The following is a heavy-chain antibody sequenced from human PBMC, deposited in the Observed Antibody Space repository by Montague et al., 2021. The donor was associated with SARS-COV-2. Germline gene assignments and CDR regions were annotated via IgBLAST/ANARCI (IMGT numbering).Heavy chain of an antibody. CDR2: ISTTGANT. CDR1: GFIFSSYG. V-gene: IGHV3-23*01. J-gene: IGHJ3*01. Sequence: SLRLSCAASGFIFSSYGMNWVRQAPGKGLEWVSAISTTGANTYYAGSVKGRFTISRDNSKNTLYLQLNSLRDEDTAVYYCAKEGVVVGADGFDYWGQGTMVIASS. CDR3: AKEGVVVGADGFDY. D-gene: IGHD3-22*01.